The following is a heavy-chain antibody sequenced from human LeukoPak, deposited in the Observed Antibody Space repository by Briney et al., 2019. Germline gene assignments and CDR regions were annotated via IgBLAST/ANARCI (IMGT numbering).Heavy chain of an antibody. CDR3: ARGPRQLARPGPKFDP. CDR1: GGSFSGYY. J-gene: IGHJ5*02. CDR2: INHSGST. D-gene: IGHD6-6*01. Sequence: SETLSLTCAVYGGSFSGYYWSWIRQPPGKGLEWIGEINHSGSTNYNPSLKSRVTISVDTSKNQFPLKLSSVTAADTAVYYCARGPRQLARPGPKFDPWGQGTLVTVSS. V-gene: IGHV4-34*01.